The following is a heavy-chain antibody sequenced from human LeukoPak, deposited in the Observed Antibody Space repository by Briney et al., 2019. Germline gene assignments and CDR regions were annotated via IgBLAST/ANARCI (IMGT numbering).Heavy chain of an antibody. CDR2: IYYSGST. V-gene: IGHV4-59*01. Sequence: SETLPLTCTVSGGSISSYYWSWIRQPPGKGLEWIGYIYYSGSTNYNPSLKSRVTISVDTSKNQFSLKLSSVTAADTAVYYCARDRGGSSFFDYWGQGTLVTVSS. J-gene: IGHJ4*02. D-gene: IGHD2-15*01. CDR3: ARDRGGSSFFDY. CDR1: GGSISSYY.